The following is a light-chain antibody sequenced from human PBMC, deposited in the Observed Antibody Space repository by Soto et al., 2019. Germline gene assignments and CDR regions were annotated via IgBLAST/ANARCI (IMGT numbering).Light chain of an antibody. Sequence: EIVMTQSPATLSVSPGERATLSCRASQSVSSNLAWYQQKPGQAPRLLIYGASTRATGIPARFSGSGSGTAFTLTISSLQSADFAVYSCQQYNNWPRTFGQGTKVEIK. CDR1: QSVSSN. CDR3: QQYNNWPRT. V-gene: IGKV3-15*01. J-gene: IGKJ1*01. CDR2: GAS.